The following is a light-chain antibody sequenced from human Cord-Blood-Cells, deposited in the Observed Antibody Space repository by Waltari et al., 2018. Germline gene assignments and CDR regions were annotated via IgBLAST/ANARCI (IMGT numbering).Light chain of an antibody. CDR2: AAS. CDR3: QQSYSTPPIT. J-gene: IGKJ5*01. V-gene: IGKV1-39*01. CDR1: QSISTY. Sequence: EIQLTQSQSSLSASVGDRVTITCRASQSISTYLNWYQQKPGKAPKFLIYAASSLQSGVPSRFSGSGSGTDFTLTISSLKPEDFATYYCQQSYSTPPITFGQGTRLEIK.